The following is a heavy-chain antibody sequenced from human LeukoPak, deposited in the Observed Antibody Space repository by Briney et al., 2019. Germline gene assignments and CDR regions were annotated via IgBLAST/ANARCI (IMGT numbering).Heavy chain of an antibody. J-gene: IGHJ4*02. Sequence: KPSETLSLTCTVSSGSISSSNYYWGWIRQPPGKGLEWIGIINHSGRTYYTPSLKSRITISVDTSKNQFSLKLSSVTAADTAVYYCARDGSDYWGQGTLVTVSS. V-gene: IGHV4-39*07. D-gene: IGHD1-26*01. CDR2: INHSGRT. CDR1: SGSISSSNYY. CDR3: ARDGSDY.